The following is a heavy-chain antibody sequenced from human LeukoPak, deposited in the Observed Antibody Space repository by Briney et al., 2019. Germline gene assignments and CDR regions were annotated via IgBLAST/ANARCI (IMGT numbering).Heavy chain of an antibody. CDR1: GFAFDTCW. CDR2: IKQDGRET. J-gene: IGHJ4*02. Sequence: PGGSLRLSCAASGFAFDTCWMGWVRQAPGKGLEWVATIKQDGRETYYVDDVKGRFTISRDSAKNSLFLEMNSLSVEDTAVYYCARGSWPFDRWGQGTLVTVSS. D-gene: IGHD3-9*01. CDR3: ARGSWPFDR. V-gene: IGHV3-7*01.